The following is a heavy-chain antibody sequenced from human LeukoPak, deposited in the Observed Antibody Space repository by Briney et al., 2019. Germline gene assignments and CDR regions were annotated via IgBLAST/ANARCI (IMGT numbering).Heavy chain of an antibody. D-gene: IGHD3-10*01. CDR2: IIPILGIA. CDR3: ARTPFRSGESSYYFDY. V-gene: IGHV1-69*04. Sequence: GASVKVSCKASGGTFSSYAISWVRQAPGQGLGWMGRIIPILGIANYAQKFQGRVTITADKSTSTAYMELSSLRSEDTAVYYCARTPFRSGESSYYFDYWGQGTLVTVSS. J-gene: IGHJ4*02. CDR1: GGTFSSYA.